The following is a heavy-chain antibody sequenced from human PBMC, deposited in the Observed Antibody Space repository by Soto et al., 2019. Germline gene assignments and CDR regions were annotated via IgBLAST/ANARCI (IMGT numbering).Heavy chain of an antibody. Sequence: GGSLRLSCAASGFTFSSYAMSWVRQAPGKGLEWVSAISGSGGSTYYADSVKGRFTISRDNSKNTLYLQMNSLRAEDTAVYYCAKDRLWLRGDRLAPLNWFDPWGQGTLVTVSS. J-gene: IGHJ5*02. CDR1: GFTFSSYA. CDR2: ISGSGGST. CDR3: AKDRLWLRGDRLAPLNWFDP. D-gene: IGHD3-10*01. V-gene: IGHV3-23*01.